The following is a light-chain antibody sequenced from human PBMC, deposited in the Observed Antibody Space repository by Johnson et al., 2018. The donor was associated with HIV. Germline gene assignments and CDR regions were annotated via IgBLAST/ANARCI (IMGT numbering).Light chain of an antibody. V-gene: IGLV1-51*02. CDR2: KND. CDR3: GTWDNSLNVYV. Sequence: QSVLTQPPSVSAAPGQKVTISCSRNYSNFGNNYVSWYQQLPGTAPKLLIYKNDKRPSGIPDRFSGSKSGTSATLGIAGLQTGDEADYFCGTWDNSLNVYVFGTATKVTVL. CDR1: YSNFGNNY. J-gene: IGLJ1*01.